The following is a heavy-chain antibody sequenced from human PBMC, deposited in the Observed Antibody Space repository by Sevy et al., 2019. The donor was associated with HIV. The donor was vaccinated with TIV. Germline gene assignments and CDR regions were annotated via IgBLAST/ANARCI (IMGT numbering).Heavy chain of an antibody. CDR2: ISSSGSTI. V-gene: IGHV3-11*04. Sequence: GGSLRLSCAASGFTFSDYYMSWIRQAPGKGLDWVSYISSSGSTIYYADSVKGRFTISRDNAKNSLYLQMNSLRAEDTAVYYCARDDRHPWFGELSGPGYWGQGTLVTVSS. CDR1: GFTFSDYY. J-gene: IGHJ4*02. CDR3: ARDDRHPWFGELSGPGY. D-gene: IGHD3-10*01.